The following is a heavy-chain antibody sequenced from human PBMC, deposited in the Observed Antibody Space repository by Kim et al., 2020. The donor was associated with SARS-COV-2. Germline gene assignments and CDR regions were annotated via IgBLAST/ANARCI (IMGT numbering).Heavy chain of an antibody. CDR2: MNPVDADT. D-gene: IGHD2-15*01. V-gene: IGHV1-2*05. CDR1: AYGFSGYF. J-gene: IGHJ6*02. CDR3: ARTRRGHSFDSLNV. Sequence: ASVKVSCKSPAYGFSGYFIQWVRQAPGRRLEWLGRMNPVDADTKVTRNLQGRVSLTRDRSINTAFIVMDTLTPDDTDVYYCARTRRGHSFDSLNVWGQGTTITVS.